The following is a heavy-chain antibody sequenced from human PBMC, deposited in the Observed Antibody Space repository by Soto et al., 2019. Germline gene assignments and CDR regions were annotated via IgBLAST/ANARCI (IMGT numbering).Heavy chain of an antibody. V-gene: IGHV3-23*01. Sequence: PGGSLRLSCAASGFTLSSYDMSWVRQAPGKGLEWVSAISGSGGSTYYAYSVKGRFIISRDNSKNTLYLQMNSMRAYDTAEYYCVNGGSRWNPVSLFDSWGQGTLVTVSS. J-gene: IGHJ5*01. CDR3: VNGGSRWNPVSLFDS. CDR2: ISGSGGST. D-gene: IGHD6-13*01. CDR1: GFTLSSYD.